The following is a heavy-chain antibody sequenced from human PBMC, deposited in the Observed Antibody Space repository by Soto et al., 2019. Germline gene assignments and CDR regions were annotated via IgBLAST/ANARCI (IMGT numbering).Heavy chain of an antibody. CDR1: GGSVSSGSYY. Sequence: SETLSLTCTVSGGSVSSGSYYWSWIRQPPGKGLEWIGYIYYSGSTNYNPSLKSRVTISVDTSKNQFSLKLSSVTAADTAVYYWARFTKYNFDYGGKEPLVTVPS. CDR3: ARFTKYNFDY. D-gene: IGHD1-20*01. V-gene: IGHV4-61*01. J-gene: IGHJ4*02. CDR2: IYYSGST.